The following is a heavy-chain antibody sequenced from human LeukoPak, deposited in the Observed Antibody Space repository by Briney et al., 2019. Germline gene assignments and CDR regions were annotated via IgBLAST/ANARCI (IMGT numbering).Heavy chain of an antibody. CDR3: ARRKPLAFPGKENALDI. V-gene: IGHV1-2*02. CDR2: INPNSGGT. J-gene: IGHJ3*02. D-gene: IGHD3-3*02. CDR1: RYTFTGSY. Sequence: GASVKVTCKASRYTFTGSYLHWVRQAPGQGLGWMGWINPNSGGTNYAQRFQGRVTMTRDTSISTAYLELSSLRSDDTAVYYCARRKPLAFPGKENALDIGGRGTMVTVSS.